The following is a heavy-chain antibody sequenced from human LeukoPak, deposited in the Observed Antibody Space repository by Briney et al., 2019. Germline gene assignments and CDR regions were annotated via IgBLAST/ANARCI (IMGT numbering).Heavy chain of an antibody. CDR2: IIPIFGTA. J-gene: IGHJ6*03. CDR1: GGTFSSYA. D-gene: IGHD6-19*01. V-gene: IGHV1-69*01. CDR3: ARGGGGSGWSSYYYYMDV. Sequence: SVKVSCKASGGTFSSYAISWVRQAPGQGLEWMGGIIPIFGTANYAQKFQGRVTITADESTSTAYMELSSLRSEDTAVYYCARGGGGSGWSSYYYYMDVWGKGTTVTVSS.